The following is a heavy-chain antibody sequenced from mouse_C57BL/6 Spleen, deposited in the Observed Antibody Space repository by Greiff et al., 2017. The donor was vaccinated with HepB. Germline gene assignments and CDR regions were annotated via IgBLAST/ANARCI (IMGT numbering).Heavy chain of an antibody. CDR2: ISYDGSN. V-gene: IGHV3-6*01. D-gene: IGHD1-1*01. CDR3: ARDLGYYGSSSLDY. Sequence: EVQLQQSGPGLVKPSQSLSLTCSVTGYSITSGYYWNWIRQFPGNKLEWMGYISYDGSNNYNPSLKNRISITRDTSKNQFFLKLNSVTTEDTATYYCARDLGYYGSSSLDYWGQGTTLTVSS. J-gene: IGHJ2*01. CDR1: GYSITSGYY.